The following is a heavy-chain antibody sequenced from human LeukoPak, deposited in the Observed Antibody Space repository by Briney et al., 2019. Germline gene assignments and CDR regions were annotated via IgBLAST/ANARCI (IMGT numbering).Heavy chain of an antibody. V-gene: IGHV3-30*18. CDR3: AKGGYSYGPYYFDY. J-gene: IGHJ4*02. D-gene: IGHD5-18*01. Sequence: GGSLRLSCAASGFTFSSYGMHWVRQAPGKGLGWVAVISYDGSNKYYADSVKGRFTISRDNSKNTLYLQMNSLRAEDTAVYYCAKGGYSYGPYYFDYWGQGTLVTVSS. CDR2: ISYDGSNK. CDR1: GFTFSSYG.